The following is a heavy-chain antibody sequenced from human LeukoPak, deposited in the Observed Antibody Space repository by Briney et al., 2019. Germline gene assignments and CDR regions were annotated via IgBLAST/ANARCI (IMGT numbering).Heavy chain of an antibody. V-gene: IGHV1-18*01. Sequence: ASVKVSCKASGYTFTRYGISWVRQAPGQGLEWMGWISTYNGNTNYAQKLQGRVTMTTDTSTSTAYMELRSLISDDAAVYYCARGDDYGDYWGLYWGQGTLVTVSS. CDR3: ARGDDYGDYWGLY. CDR2: ISTYNGNT. D-gene: IGHD4-17*01. J-gene: IGHJ4*02. CDR1: GYTFTRYG.